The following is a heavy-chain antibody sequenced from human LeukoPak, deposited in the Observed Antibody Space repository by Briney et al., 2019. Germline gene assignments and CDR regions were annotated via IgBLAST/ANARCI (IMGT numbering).Heavy chain of an antibody. CDR1: GYTFTGYY. CDR3: ARKVAGSYLEEYFDY. Sequence: ASVKVSCKASGYTFTGYYMHWVRQAPGQGLEWMGRINPNSGGTNYAQKFQGRVTMTRDTSISTAYMELGRLRSDDTAVYYCARKVAGSYLEEYFDYWGQGTLVTVSS. V-gene: IGHV1-2*06. D-gene: IGHD3-10*01. J-gene: IGHJ4*02. CDR2: INPNSGGT.